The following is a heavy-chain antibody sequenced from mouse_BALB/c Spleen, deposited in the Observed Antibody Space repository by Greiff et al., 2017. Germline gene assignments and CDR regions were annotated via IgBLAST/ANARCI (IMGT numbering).Heavy chain of an antibody. D-gene: IGHD1-1*01. CDR2: IRLKSNNYAT. CDR1: GFTFSNYW. V-gene: IGHV6-6*02. Sequence: EVHLVESGGGLVQPGGSMKLSCVASGFTFSNYWMNWVRQSPEKGLEWVAEIRLKSNNYATHYAESVKGRFTISRDDSKSSVYLQMNNLRAEDTGIYYCTRPYYYGSSFYWYFDVWGAGTTVTVSS. CDR3: TRPYYYGSSFYWYFDV. J-gene: IGHJ1*01.